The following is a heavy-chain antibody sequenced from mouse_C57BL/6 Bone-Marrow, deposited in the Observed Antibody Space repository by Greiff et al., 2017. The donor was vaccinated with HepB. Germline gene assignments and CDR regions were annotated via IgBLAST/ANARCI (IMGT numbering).Heavy chain of an antibody. V-gene: IGHV5-6*02. D-gene: IGHD2-5*01. CDR3: ARHNYSNYRFAY. CDR2: ISSGGSYT. J-gene: IGHJ3*01. CDR1: GFTFSSYG. Sequence: DVKLVESGGDLVKPGGSLKLSCAASGFTFSSYGMSWVRQTPDKRLAWVATISSGGSYTYYPDSVKGRFTISRDNAKNTLYLQMSSLKSEDTAMYYCARHNYSNYRFAYWGQGTLVTVSA.